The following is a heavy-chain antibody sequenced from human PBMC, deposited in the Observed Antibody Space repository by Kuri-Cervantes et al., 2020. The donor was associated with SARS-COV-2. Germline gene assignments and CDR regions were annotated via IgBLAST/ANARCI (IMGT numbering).Heavy chain of an antibody. V-gene: IGHV4-59*12. D-gene: IGHD3-16*01. CDR3: ARANSDARLDY. CDR1: GVSINNY. J-gene: IGHJ4*02. CDR2: IYYSGSP. Sequence: SETLSLTCSVSGVSINNYWSWIRQPPGKGLEWIAYIYYSGSPNYNPSLNSRVTISIDRSKNQFSLRLRPVTAADTAVYYCARANSDARLDYWGQGTLVTVSS.